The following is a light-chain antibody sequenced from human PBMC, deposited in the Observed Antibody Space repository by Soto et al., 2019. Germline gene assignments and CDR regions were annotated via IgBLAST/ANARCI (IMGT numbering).Light chain of an antibody. Sequence: EVMLTQSPVTLSLSQGDRATLSCRPSQSFRGPLAWYQQKPGQAPRLLISDASNRATRIPPRFSGSGSGTDFTLTISSLEPEDSAVYYCQQRLNWPFTFGQGTQLDIK. CDR2: DAS. V-gene: IGKV3-11*01. CDR1: QSFRGP. CDR3: QQRLNWPFT. J-gene: IGKJ5*01.